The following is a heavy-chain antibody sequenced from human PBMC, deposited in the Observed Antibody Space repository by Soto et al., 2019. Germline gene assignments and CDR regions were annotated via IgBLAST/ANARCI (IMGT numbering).Heavy chain of an antibody. CDR1: GPSISGFY. Sequence: LSLTCTVSGPSISGFYWSWIRKSAGKGLEWIGRIYATETTEYNPSLKSRVMMSVDTSKRQVYLELRCVTAADTAIYYCVRDGTKTLREWFDPWGQGMSVTVSS. J-gene: IGHJ5*02. D-gene: IGHD1-1*01. V-gene: IGHV4-4*07. CDR3: VRDGTKTLREWFDP. CDR2: IYATETT.